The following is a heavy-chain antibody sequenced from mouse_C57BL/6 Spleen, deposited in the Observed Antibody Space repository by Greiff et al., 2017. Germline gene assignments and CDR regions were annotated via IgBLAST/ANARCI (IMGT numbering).Heavy chain of an antibody. CDR1: GYTFTSYW. V-gene: IGHV1-5*01. CDR3: TRWDDYGSSDVNYAMEG. J-gene: IGHJ4*01. D-gene: IGHD1-1*01. Sequence: VQLQQSGTVLARPGASVKMSCKTSGYTFTSYWMHWVKQRPGQGLEWIGAIYPGNSDTSYNQKFKGKAKLTAVTSASTAYMELSSLTNEDSAVYYCTRWDDYGSSDVNYAMEGWGKGTSVTVSS. CDR2: IYPGNSDT.